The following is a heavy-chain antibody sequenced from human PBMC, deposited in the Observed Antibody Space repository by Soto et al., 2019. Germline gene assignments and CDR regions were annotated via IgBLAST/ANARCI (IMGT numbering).Heavy chain of an antibody. J-gene: IGHJ6*02. V-gene: IGHV3-74*01. CDR2: IKSDGRST. Sequence: EVQLVESGGGLVQPGGSLRLSCAASGFTFSTYWIHWVRQAPGKGLVWVSRIKSDGRSTNYADSVTGRFTISRDNAKNTLFLQMNSLGAEDTAVYYCARDRWRAGRDMDVCGQGAPVTVSS. CDR3: ARDRWRAGRDMDV. CDR1: GFTFSTYW.